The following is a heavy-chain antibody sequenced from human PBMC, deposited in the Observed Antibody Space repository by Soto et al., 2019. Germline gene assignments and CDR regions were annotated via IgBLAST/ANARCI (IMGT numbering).Heavy chain of an antibody. V-gene: IGHV4-59*08. CDR3: ARTDYLSPFDY. Sequence: SETLSLTCTVSGGSISSYYWSWIRQPPGKGLEWIGYIYYSGSTNYNPSLKSRVTISVDTSKNQFSLKLSSVTAADTAVYYCARTDYLSPFDYWGQGTLVTVSS. J-gene: IGHJ4*02. D-gene: IGHD4-17*01. CDR2: IYYSGST. CDR1: GGSISSYY.